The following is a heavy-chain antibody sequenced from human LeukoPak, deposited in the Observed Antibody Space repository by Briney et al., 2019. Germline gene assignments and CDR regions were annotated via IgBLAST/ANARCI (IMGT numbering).Heavy chain of an antibody. CDR3: TMFTSGWD. V-gene: IGHV3-74*01. Sequence: PGGSLRLSCAASGITISRYWMHWVRQAPGKGLVWVSRVSGDGTTTNYADPVKGRFTVSRDNAKNTMSLQMTSLRAEDTAVYYCTMFTSGWDWGQGTLVTVSS. CDR2: VSGDGTTT. J-gene: IGHJ4*02. D-gene: IGHD6-19*01. CDR1: GITISRYW.